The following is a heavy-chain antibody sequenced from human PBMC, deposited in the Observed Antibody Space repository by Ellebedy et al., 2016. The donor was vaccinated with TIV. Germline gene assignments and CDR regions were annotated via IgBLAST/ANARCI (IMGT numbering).Heavy chain of an antibody. Sequence: MPSETLSLTCSVSGGPVSSTRYYWAWIRQPPGKGLDYIGSVYYSGSPYYNPSFKSRVTLSAHTSKNQFSLNLRTVTAADTAVYYCARTDPWQPIDDWGQGILVSVSS. CDR1: GGPVSSTRYY. D-gene: IGHD2-21*02. V-gene: IGHV4-39*01. CDR3: ARTDPWQPIDD. CDR2: VYYSGSP. J-gene: IGHJ4*02.